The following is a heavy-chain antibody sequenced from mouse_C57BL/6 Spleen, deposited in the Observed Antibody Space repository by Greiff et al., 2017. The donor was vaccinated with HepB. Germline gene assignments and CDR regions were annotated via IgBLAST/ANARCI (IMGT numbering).Heavy chain of an antibody. Sequence: QVQLQQSGAELARPGASVKLSCKASGYTFTSYGISWVKQRTGQGLEWIGEIYPRSGNTYYNEKFKGKATLTADKSSSTAYMELRSLTSEDSAVYFCARWGPYDYFDYWGQGTTLTVSS. CDR3: ARWGPYDYFDY. CDR1: GYTFTSYG. J-gene: IGHJ2*01. V-gene: IGHV1-81*01. D-gene: IGHD2-3*01. CDR2: IYPRSGNT.